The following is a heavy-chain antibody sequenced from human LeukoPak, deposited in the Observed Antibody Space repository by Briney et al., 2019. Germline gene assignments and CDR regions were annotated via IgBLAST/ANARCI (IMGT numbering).Heavy chain of an antibody. J-gene: IGHJ4*02. V-gene: IGHV4-34*01. CDR1: GGSFSGYY. CDR3: ARVSRIAARPIDY. D-gene: IGHD6-6*01. CDR2: INHSGST. Sequence: SETLSLTCAVYGGSFSGYYWSWIRQPPGKGLEWIGEINHSGSTNYNPSLKSRVTISVDTSKNQFSLKLSSVTAADTAVYYRARVSRIAARPIDYWGQGTLVTVSS.